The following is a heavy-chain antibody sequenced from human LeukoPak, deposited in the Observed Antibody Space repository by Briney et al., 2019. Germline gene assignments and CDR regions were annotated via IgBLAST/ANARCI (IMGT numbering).Heavy chain of an antibody. D-gene: IGHD3-9*01. Sequence: ASVKVSCKASGYTLTNYGITWVRQAPGQGLEWMGWVSPYNGNTNYAQRLQGRVTLTTDTSTRTIYMELRSLISDDTAVYYCAREDLTGHLGYWGQGTLVTVSS. CDR2: VSPYNGNT. V-gene: IGHV1-18*04. CDR1: GYTLTNYG. CDR3: AREDLTGHLGY. J-gene: IGHJ4*02.